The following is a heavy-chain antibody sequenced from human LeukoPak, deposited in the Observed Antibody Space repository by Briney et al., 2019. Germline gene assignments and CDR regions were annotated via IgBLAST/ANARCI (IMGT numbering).Heavy chain of an antibody. CDR1: GFTFSSYA. J-gene: IGHJ4*02. D-gene: IGHD3-16*02. CDR3: AKDRRDWGSYRSQNYFDY. Sequence: GGSLRLSCAASGFTFSSYAMSWVRQAPGKGLEWVSAISGSGGSTYYADSVKGRFTISRDNSKNTLYLQMNSLRAEDTAVYYCAKDRRDWGSYRSQNYFDYWGQGTLVTVSS. V-gene: IGHV3-23*01. CDR2: ISGSGGST.